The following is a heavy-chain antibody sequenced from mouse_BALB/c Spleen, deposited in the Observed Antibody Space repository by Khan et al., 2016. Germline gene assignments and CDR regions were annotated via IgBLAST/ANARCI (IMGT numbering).Heavy chain of an antibody. V-gene: IGHV9-4*02. CDR1: GYTFTTAG. Sequence: QIQLVQSGPELKKPGETVRISCKASGYTFTTAGMQWVQKMPGKGLKWIGWINTHSEVPKYAEDFKGRFAFSLETSASTAYLQLSNLKNEDTATYFCARSYSSYAMDYWGQGTSVTVSS. D-gene: IGHD1-1*01. J-gene: IGHJ4*01. CDR3: ARSYSSYAMDY. CDR2: INTHSEVP.